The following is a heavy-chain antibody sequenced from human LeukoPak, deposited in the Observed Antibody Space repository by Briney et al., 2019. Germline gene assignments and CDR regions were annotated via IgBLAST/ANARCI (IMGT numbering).Heavy chain of an antibody. J-gene: IGHJ4*02. CDR1: GFTFSSYA. V-gene: IGHV3-30*01. CDR2: ISYDGSNK. CDR3: ARGGHCDY. Sequence: VRSLRLSCAASGFTFSSYAMHWVRQAPGKGLEWVAVISYDGSNKYYADSVEGRFTISRDNSKNTLYLQMNSLRAEDTAVYYCARGGHCDYWGQGTLVTVSS.